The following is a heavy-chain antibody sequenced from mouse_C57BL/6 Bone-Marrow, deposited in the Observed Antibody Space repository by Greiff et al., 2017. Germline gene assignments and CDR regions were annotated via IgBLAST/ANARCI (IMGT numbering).Heavy chain of an antibody. J-gene: IGHJ3*01. CDR2: IRNKANGYTT. CDR1: GFTFTDYY. Sequence: EVKLVESGGGLVQPGGSLSLSCAASGFTFTDYYMSWVRQPPGKALEWLGFIRNKANGYTTEYSASVKGRFTISRDNSQSILYLQMNALRAEDSATYGCARYMGSSSFAYWGQGTLVTVSA. V-gene: IGHV7-3*01. CDR3: ARYMGSSSFAY.